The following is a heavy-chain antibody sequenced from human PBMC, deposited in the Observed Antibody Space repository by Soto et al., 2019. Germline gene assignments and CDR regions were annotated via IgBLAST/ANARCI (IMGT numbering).Heavy chain of an antibody. D-gene: IGHD2-15*01. Sequence: SVKVSCKASRGTFSSYAISWVRQAPGEGIEWMGGIIHNFGTANYAQKFQGRLTSTADKSTSTAYIELSSLITEDTAADYGARAGYCSGGSCYSYGFDIWGQGTMVTVSS. CDR1: RGTFSSYA. J-gene: IGHJ3*02. V-gene: IGHV1-69*06. CDR3: ARAGYCSGGSCYSYGFDI. CDR2: IIHNFGTA.